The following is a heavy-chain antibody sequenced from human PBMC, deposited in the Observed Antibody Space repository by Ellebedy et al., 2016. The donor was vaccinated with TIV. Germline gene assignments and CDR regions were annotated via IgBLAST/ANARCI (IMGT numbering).Heavy chain of an antibody. V-gene: IGHV4-39*07. CDR3: ARVRRAYSGYYIDV. D-gene: IGHD5-12*01. Sequence: SETLSLTXSVYGDSISRSRFYWVWLRPPPGQGLEWIASASYSGTSLYNASIESRVNISVDTSKSHFSLNLRSVTAADTAVYYCARVRRAYSGYYIDVWGHGTMVIVSS. CDR1: GDSISRSRFY. J-gene: IGHJ6*02. CDR2: ASYSGTS.